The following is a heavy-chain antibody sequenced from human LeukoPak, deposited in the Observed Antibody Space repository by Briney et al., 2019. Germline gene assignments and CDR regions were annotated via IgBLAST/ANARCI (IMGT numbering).Heavy chain of an antibody. Sequence: PGGSLRLSCAVSGFTFSSYWMARVRQAPGKGLEWVANIKVDGSEKYYVDSVEGRFTISRDNAKNSVYLQINSLRVEDTAVYYCARVGPLAADYYMDVWGKGTTVTISS. V-gene: IGHV3-7*01. CDR3: ARVGPLAADYYMDV. J-gene: IGHJ6*03. D-gene: IGHD6-25*01. CDR1: GFTFSSYW. CDR2: IKVDGSEK.